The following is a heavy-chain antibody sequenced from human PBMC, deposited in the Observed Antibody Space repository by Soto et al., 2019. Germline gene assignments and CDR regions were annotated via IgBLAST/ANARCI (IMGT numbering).Heavy chain of an antibody. CDR1: GGSISSGDYY. D-gene: IGHD5-18*01. J-gene: IGHJ6*02. Sequence: PSETVSLTCTVSGGSISSGDYYWSWIRQPPGKGLEWIGYIYYSGSTYYNPSLKSRVTISVDTSKNQFSLKLSSVTAADTAVYYCARAEVDTAMVPCYGMDVWGQGTTVTVSS. V-gene: IGHV4-30-4*01. CDR2: IYYSGST. CDR3: ARAEVDTAMVPCYGMDV.